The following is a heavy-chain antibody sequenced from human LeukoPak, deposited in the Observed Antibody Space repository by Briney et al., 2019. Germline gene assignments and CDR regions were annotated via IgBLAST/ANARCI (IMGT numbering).Heavy chain of an antibody. D-gene: IGHD1-7*01. CDR3: TRDSRNFYLDY. V-gene: IGHV3-72*01. CDR1: GFTFSDHH. CDR2: SKNKHDRYTT. J-gene: IGHJ4*02. Sequence: GGSLRLSCAASGFTFSDHHMDWVRQAPGKGLEWIGRSKNKHDRYTTEFTASVKGRFTISRDDSKNSLYLQMNSLETDDTAVYYCTRDSRNFYLDYWGQGTLVTVSS.